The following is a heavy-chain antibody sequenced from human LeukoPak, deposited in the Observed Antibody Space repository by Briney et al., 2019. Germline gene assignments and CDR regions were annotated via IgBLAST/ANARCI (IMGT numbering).Heavy chain of an antibody. J-gene: IGHJ5*02. CDR2: ISSSSSTI. CDR3: AKEAYYYDSSGYNNWFDP. CDR1: GFTFSSYS. D-gene: IGHD3-22*01. V-gene: IGHV3-48*01. Sequence: PGGSLRLSCAASGFTFSSYSINWVRQAPGKGLEWVSYISSSSSTIYYADSVKGRFTISRDNAKNSLYLQMNSLRAEDTAVYYCAKEAYYYDSSGYNNWFDPWGQGTLVTVSS.